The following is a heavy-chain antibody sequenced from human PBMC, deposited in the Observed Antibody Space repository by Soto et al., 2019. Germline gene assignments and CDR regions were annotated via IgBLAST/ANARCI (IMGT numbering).Heavy chain of an antibody. V-gene: IGHV3-53*01. CDR1: GFTVSSNY. D-gene: IGHD5-12*01. CDR2: IYSGGST. J-gene: IGHJ4*02. CDR3: ARDPGYSGYDR. Sequence: GGSLRLSCAASGFTVSSNYTSWVRQAPGKGLEWVSVIYSGGSTYYADSVKGRFTISRDNSKNTLYLQMNSLRAEDTAVYYCARDPGYSGYDRWGQGTMVTVYS.